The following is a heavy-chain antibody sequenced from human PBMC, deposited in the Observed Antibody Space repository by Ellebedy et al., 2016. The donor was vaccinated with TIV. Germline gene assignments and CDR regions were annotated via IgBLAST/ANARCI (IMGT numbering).Heavy chain of an antibody. D-gene: IGHD1-14*01. CDR1: GFTFSRYW. CDR2: IKSDGTGI. Sequence: GESLKISCAASGFTFSRYWMHWVRQAPGKGLVWVSRIKSDGTGISYADSVKGQFTISRDNAKNTLYLQMNSLRAEDTAVYYCARDPDTGAGWYFDLWGRGTLVTVSS. CDR3: ARDPDTGAGWYFDL. J-gene: IGHJ2*01. V-gene: IGHV3-74*01.